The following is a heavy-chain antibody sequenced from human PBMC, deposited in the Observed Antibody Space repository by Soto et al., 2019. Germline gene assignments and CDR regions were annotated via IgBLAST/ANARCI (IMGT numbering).Heavy chain of an antibody. D-gene: IGHD5-12*01. Sequence: GGSLRLSCAASGFTFSSYAMSWVRQAPGKGLEWVSGISGSGGSTYYADSVKGRFTISRDTSKSTLYLQMNSLRADDTAVYYCASSDASGRRNLTDDFDYWGQGTLVTVSS. J-gene: IGHJ4*02. CDR3: ASSDASGRRNLTDDFDY. CDR1: GFTFSSYA. CDR2: ISGSGGST. V-gene: IGHV3-23*01.